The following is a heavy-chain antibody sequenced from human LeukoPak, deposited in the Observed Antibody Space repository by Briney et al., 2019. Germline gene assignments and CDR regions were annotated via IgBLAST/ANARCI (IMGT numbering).Heavy chain of an antibody. Sequence: PSETLSLTCTVSGGSISRYYWNWIRQPPGKGLEWIGFIYDTGTSNYNPSLESRVTISVDTSKNQFSLKLRSVTAADTAVYYCARYSGNYYYFDYWGQGTLVTVSS. D-gene: IGHD1-26*01. CDR2: IYDTGTS. CDR1: GGSISRYY. J-gene: IGHJ4*02. V-gene: IGHV4-59*01. CDR3: ARYSGNYYYFDY.